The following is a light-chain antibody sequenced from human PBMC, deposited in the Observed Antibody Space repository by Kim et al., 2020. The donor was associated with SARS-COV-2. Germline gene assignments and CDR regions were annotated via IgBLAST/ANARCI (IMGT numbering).Light chain of an antibody. CDR3: LQDNGYPRT. V-gene: IGKV1-17*01. J-gene: IGKJ1*01. CDR1: QGIGSN. Sequence: DIQMTQSPSSLSASVGDRVTITCRASQGIGSNLGWYQQKPGKAPKCLISAASNLQSGVPSRFSGSGSGTEFTLTISSLQPEDFATYFCLQDNGYPRTFGQGTKVDIK. CDR2: AAS.